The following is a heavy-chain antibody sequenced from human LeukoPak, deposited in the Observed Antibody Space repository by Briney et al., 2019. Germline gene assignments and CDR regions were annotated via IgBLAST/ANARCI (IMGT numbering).Heavy chain of an antibody. CDR2: INPNTGAT. D-gene: IGHD6-19*01. CDR3: ARDRVGSGWPRPYYFEK. CDR1: GYTFTGYY. V-gene: IGHV1-2*02. Sequence: ASVKVSCKPSGYTFTGYYIHWIRQAPGQGLEWMGWINPNTGATISAQKFQGRVTMTRDTSINTAYMELSRLTSDDTAVYYCARDRVGSGWPRPYYFEKWGQGSLVTVPS. J-gene: IGHJ4*02.